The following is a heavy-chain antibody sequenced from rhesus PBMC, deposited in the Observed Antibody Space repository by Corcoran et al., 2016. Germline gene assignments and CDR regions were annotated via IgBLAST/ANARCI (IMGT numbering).Heavy chain of an antibody. V-gene: IGHV4-73*01. CDR2: VGGKTPTP. CDR3: ARDEYGDYGVGRRFDI. Sequence: QVKLLQWGEGLVKPSETLSLSCVVSGGSLSGSYSWTWVRQGPGKGLEWIGCVGGKTPTPHYNPSLTTRVTISKATSKSQFSLRLRSVTAADTAVYYCARDEYGDYGVGRRFDIWGPGVLVTVSS. J-gene: IGHJ5-1*01. D-gene: IGHD4-23*01. CDR1: GGSLSGSYS.